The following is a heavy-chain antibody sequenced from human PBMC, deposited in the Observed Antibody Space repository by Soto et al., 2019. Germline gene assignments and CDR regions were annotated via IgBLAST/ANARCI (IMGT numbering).Heavy chain of an antibody. CDR2: ISHDGRVT. D-gene: IGHD2-21*02. CDR3: AREPYGDSQYFDY. Sequence: QVQLVESGGGMVQSGTSLRLSCAASGFTFNSLSLHWVRQRPDKGLEWVAVISHDGRVTFYADFVKGRFTVSRDNSKNTIYLQVNSLRPEDTAVYYCAREPYGDSQYFDYWGQGTLVTVSS. V-gene: IGHV3-30*04. CDR1: GFTFNSLS. J-gene: IGHJ4*02.